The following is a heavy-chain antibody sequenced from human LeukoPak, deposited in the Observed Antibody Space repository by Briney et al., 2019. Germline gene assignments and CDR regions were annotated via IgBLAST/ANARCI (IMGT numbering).Heavy chain of an antibody. CDR1: GYSFTSYW. CDR3: ARHEDCSSTSCYFFGNAFDI. D-gene: IGHD2-2*01. J-gene: IGHJ3*02. CDR2: IYPGDSDT. Sequence: GESLKISCKVSGYSFTSYWIGWVRQMPGKGLEWMGIIYPGDSDTRYSPSFQGQVTISADKSISTAYLQWSSLKASDTAMYYCARHEDCSSTSCYFFGNAFDIWGQGTMVTVSS. V-gene: IGHV5-51*01.